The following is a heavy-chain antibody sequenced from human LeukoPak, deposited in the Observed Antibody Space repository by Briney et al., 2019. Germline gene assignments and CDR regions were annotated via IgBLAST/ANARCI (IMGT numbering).Heavy chain of an antibody. CDR2: ISSSSSYI. Sequence: GGSLRLSCTVSGFTVSSNSMNWVRQAPGKGLEWVSSISSSSSYIYYADSVKGRFTISRDDSKNSLYLQMNSLRAEDTAVYYCARGLSFTNYYYYMDVWGKGTPVTVSS. V-gene: IGHV3-21*01. CDR3: ARGLSFTNYYYYMDV. CDR1: GFTVSSNS. J-gene: IGHJ6*03.